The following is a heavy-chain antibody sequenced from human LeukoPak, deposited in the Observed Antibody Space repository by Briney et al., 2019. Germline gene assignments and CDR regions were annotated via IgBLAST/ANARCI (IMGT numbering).Heavy chain of an antibody. Sequence: SETLSLTCAVYGGSFSGYYWSWIRQPPGKGLEWIGEINHSGSTNYNPTLKSRVTISVDTSKNQFSLKLSSVTAADTAVYYCARGHYDYIWGSYRYTGPGGLDYWGQGTLVTVSS. CDR3: ARGHYDYIWGSYRYTGPGGLDY. J-gene: IGHJ4*02. V-gene: IGHV4-34*01. CDR2: INHSGST. CDR1: GGSFSGYY. D-gene: IGHD3-16*02.